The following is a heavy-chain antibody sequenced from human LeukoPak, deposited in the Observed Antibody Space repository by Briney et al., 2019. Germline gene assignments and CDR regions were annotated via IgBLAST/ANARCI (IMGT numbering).Heavy chain of an antibody. D-gene: IGHD3-10*01. CDR3: ARSRMVRDNWFDP. CDR1: GGSFSGYY. V-gene: IGHV4-34*01. CDR2: INHSGST. Sequence: SETLSLTCAVYGGSFSGYYWSWIRQPPGKGLEWIGEINHSGSTNYNPSLKSRVTISVDTSKNQFSLKLSSVTAADTAVYYCARSRMVRDNWFDPWGQGTLVTVSS. J-gene: IGHJ5*02.